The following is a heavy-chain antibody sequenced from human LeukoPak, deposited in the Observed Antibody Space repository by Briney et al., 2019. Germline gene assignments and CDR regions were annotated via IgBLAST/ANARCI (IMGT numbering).Heavy chain of an antibody. CDR2: INPTGGST. J-gene: IGHJ4*02. Sequence: GGSLRLSCAASGFTFSSYAMSWVRQAPGEGLGWVSAINPTGGSTYYADSVKGRFTISRDNSKNTLYLQMNSLRAEDTAVYLCASAGSHSYFDSWGPGTLVTISS. V-gene: IGHV3-23*01. CDR3: ASAGSHSYFDS. D-gene: IGHD6-13*01. CDR1: GFTFSSYA.